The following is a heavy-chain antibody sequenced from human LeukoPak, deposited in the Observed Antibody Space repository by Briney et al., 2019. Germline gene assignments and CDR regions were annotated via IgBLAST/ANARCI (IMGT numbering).Heavy chain of an antibody. D-gene: IGHD2-15*01. CDR2: INHRGSS. CDR1: GESFSAYF. CDR3: ARGSSFDGYCSAGACDAGYYDA. V-gene: IGHV4-34*01. Sequence: WETLSLTCAVYGESFSAYFWNWIRQAPGKPLEYIGEINHRGSSHYNPSLKTRVTLSVDTSKNQFSLRLTSVTAADTAVYFCARGSSFDGYCSAGACDAGYYDAWGQGTPVTVSS. J-gene: IGHJ5*02.